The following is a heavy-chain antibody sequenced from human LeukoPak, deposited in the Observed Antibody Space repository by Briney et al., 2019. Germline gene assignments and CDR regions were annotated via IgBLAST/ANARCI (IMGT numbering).Heavy chain of an antibody. J-gene: IGHJ4*02. CDR1: GFTFSSYA. Sequence: GGSLRLSCAASGFTFSSYAMSWVRQAPGKGLEWVSAISGSGGSTYYADSVRGRFTISRDNSKNTLYLQMNSLRAEDTAVYYCAKVMDSYSSSWYQNPYYFDYWGQGTLVTVSS. V-gene: IGHV3-23*01. D-gene: IGHD6-13*01. CDR2: ISGSGGST. CDR3: AKVMDSYSSSWYQNPYYFDY.